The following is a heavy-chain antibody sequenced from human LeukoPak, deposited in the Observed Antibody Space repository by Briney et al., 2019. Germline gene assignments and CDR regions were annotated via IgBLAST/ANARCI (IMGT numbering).Heavy chain of an antibody. V-gene: IGHV1-69*13. D-gene: IGHD1-26*01. CDR1: GGTFSSYA. CDR3: ARDRGRAFDI. J-gene: IGHJ3*02. Sequence: ASVKVSCKASGGTFSSYAISWVRQAPGQGLEWMGGIIPIFGTANYAQKFQGRVTITADESTSTAYMELGSLRSEDTAVYYCARDRGRAFDIWGQGTMVTVSS. CDR2: IIPIFGTA.